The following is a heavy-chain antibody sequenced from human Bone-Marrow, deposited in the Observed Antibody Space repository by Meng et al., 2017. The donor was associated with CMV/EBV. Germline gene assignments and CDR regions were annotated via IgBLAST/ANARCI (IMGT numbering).Heavy chain of an antibody. CDR2: INRSGGST. CDR3: ARASVGYSGYESDY. Sequence: QVQLVQAGAEVKKPVASVTVSCKASGYTFTSYYMHWVRQAPGQGLEWMRIINRSGGSTSYEQKFQGRVTMTRDTSTSTVYMELSSLRSEDTAVYYCARASVGYSGYESDYWGQGTLVTVSS. J-gene: IGHJ4*02. V-gene: IGHV1-46*01. CDR1: GYTFTSYY. D-gene: IGHD5-12*01.